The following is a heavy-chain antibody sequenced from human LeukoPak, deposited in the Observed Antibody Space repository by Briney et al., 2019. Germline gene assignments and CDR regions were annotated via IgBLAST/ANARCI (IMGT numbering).Heavy chain of an antibody. V-gene: IGHV3-30*03. CDR1: GFTFSRYG. Sequence: GRSLRLSCAASGFTFSRYGMHWVRQAPGKGLEWVAVISYDGSNKYYADSVKGRFTISRDNSKNTLYLQMNSLRAEDTAVYYCATTRDYWGQGTLVTVSS. J-gene: IGHJ4*02. CDR3: ATTRDY. CDR2: ISYDGSNK.